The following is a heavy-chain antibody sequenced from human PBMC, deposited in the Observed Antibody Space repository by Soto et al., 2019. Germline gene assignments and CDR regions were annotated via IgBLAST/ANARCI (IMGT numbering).Heavy chain of an antibody. V-gene: IGHV3-13*01. CDR2: IGTAGDT. CDR1: GFTFSSYD. J-gene: IGHJ6*02. CDR3: ARDLPPSYYYDSSGYRGRGRTYYYGMDV. Sequence: GGSLRLSCAASGFTFSSYDMHWVRQATGKGLEWVSAIGTAGDTYYPGSVKGRFTISRENAKNSLYLQMNSLRAEDTAVYYCARDLPPSYYYDSSGYRGRGRTYYYGMDVWGQGTTVTVSS. D-gene: IGHD3-22*01.